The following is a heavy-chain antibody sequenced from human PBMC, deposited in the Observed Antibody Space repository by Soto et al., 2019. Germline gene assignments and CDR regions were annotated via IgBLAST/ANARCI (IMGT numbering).Heavy chain of an antibody. J-gene: IGHJ1*01. CDR3: ARGARIAAAAPEYFQH. V-gene: IGHV1-69*02. Sequence: QVQLVQSGAEVKKPGSSVKVSCEASGGTFSSYTISWVRQAPGQGLEWMGRIIPILGIANYAQKFQGRVTITADKSTSTAYMELSSLRSEDTAVYYCARGARIAAAAPEYFQHWGQGTLVTVSS. CDR1: GGTFSSYT. CDR2: IIPILGIA. D-gene: IGHD6-13*01.